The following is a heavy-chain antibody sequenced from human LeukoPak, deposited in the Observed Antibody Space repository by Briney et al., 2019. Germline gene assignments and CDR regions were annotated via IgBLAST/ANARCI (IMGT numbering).Heavy chain of an antibody. CDR3: ARVADKFGYNYGIDEYFDY. D-gene: IGHD5-18*01. CDR1: GGSIKSYY. V-gene: IGHV4-4*07. J-gene: IGHJ4*02. CDR2: IYASGTT. Sequence: SETLSLTCTVSGGSIKSYYWSWIRQPAGEGLEWLGHIYASGTTNYNPSLNSRVTMSVDTSKNQFSLRLASVTAADTAVYYCARVADKFGYNYGIDEYFDYWGQGTLVTVSS.